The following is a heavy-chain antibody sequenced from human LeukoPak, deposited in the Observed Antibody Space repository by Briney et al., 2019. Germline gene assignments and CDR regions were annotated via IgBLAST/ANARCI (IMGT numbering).Heavy chain of an antibody. CDR3: ASSGRGVDSFYYYMDV. D-gene: IGHD3-10*01. CDR2: MKQDGSEQQDVSEK. J-gene: IGHJ6*03. V-gene: IGHV3-7*01. Sequence: PGGSLSPSYAASGVTFSQSWMRWVRQAPGSGLGCVANMKQDGSEQQDVSEKRCVDSVPSRFTISRDNAQTSLYMQMTSLRAEGTAVYYCASSGRGVDSFYYYMDVWGKGTGVSVSS. CDR1: GVTFSQSW.